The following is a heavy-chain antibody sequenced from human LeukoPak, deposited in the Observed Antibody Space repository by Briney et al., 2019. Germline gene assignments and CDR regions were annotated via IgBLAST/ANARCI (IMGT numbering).Heavy chain of an antibody. CDR1: AGSFSGYY. CDR3: ARGWSAGSRDY. Sequence: PSETLSLTCAVYAGSFSGYYWSWIRQPPGKGLEWIGEINHSGSTNYNPSLKSRVTISVDTSKNQFSLKLSSVTAADTAVYYCARGWSAGSRDYWGQGTLVTVSS. J-gene: IGHJ4*02. CDR2: INHSGST. V-gene: IGHV4-34*01.